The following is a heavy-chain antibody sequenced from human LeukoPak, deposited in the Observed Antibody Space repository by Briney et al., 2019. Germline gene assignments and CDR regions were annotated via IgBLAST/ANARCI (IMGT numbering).Heavy chain of an antibody. J-gene: IGHJ4*02. CDR3: ARVGGPHYYDSSGYYYLPFDY. CDR2: INPSDGST. Sequence: ASVKVSCKASGYTFTSYYMHWVRQAPGQGLEWMGIINPSDGSTSYAQKFQGRVTMTRDTSTSTVYMELSSLRSEDTVVYYCARVGGPHYYDSSGYYYLPFDYWGQGTLVTVSS. D-gene: IGHD3-22*01. V-gene: IGHV1-46*01. CDR1: GYTFTSYY.